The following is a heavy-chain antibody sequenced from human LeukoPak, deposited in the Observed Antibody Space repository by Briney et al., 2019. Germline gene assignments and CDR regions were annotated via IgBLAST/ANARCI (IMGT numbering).Heavy chain of an antibody. D-gene: IGHD6-13*01. CDR3: ARFSLGAAAAGFDP. J-gene: IGHJ5*02. CDR1: GYTFTSSA. Sequence: GASVKVSCKASGYTFTSSAINWVRQAPGQGPEWMAWISAYNGDTRYAQTLQGRVTMTTDTSTSTAYMELRSLRFDDTAVYYCARFSLGAAAAGFDPWGQGTLVTVSS. CDR2: ISAYNGDT. V-gene: IGHV1-18*01.